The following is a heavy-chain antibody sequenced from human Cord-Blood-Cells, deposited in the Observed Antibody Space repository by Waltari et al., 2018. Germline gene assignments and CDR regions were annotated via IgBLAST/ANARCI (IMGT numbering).Heavy chain of an antibody. CDR2: FNPNGGGT. D-gene: IGHD6-6*01. J-gene: IGHJ4*02. Sequence: QVQLVQSGAEVKKPGASVKVPCKASGYTFTGYCMHWVRQAPGQVVEWMGWFNPNGGGTNYAQKFQGRVTMTRDTPFSTAYMELSRLRSDDTAVYYCTGENSSSGYWGQGTLVTVSS. CDR3: TGENSSSGY. V-gene: IGHV1-2*02. CDR1: GYTFTGYC.